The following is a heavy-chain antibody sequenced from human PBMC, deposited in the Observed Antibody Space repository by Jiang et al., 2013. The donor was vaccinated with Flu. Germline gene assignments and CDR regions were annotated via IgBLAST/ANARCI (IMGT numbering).Heavy chain of an antibody. Sequence: SYGISWVRQAPGQGLEWMGWISAYNGNTNYAQKLQGRVTMTTDTSTSTAYMELRSLRSDDTAVYYCAVQGAYYYDSRGFDYWGQGTLVTVSS. D-gene: IGHD3-22*01. J-gene: IGHJ4*02. CDR3: AVQGAYYYDSRGFDY. CDR2: ISAYNGNT. V-gene: IGHV1-18*01. CDR1: SYG.